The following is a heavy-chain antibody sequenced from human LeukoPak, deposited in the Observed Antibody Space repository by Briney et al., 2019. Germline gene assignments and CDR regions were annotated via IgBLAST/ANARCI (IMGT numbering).Heavy chain of an antibody. CDR1: GLKFSDHY. CDR3: AKKSSSWYREIDY. D-gene: IGHD6-13*01. V-gene: IGHV3-23*01. CDR2: ISGSGGST. J-gene: IGHJ4*02. Sequence: GGSLRLSCAASGLKFSDHYIDWVRQAPGEGLEWVSAISGSGGSTYYADSVKGRFTISRDNSKNTLYLQMNSLRAEDTAVYYCAKKSSSWYREIDYWGQGTLVTVSS.